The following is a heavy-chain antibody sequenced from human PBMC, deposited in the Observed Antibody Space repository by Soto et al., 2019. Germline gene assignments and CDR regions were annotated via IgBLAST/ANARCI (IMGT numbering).Heavy chain of an antibody. CDR1: GFTFSSYG. Sequence: AGGSLRLSCAASGFTFSSYGMHWVRQAPGKGLEWVAVISYDGRNKYYADAVKGRFTISRDNSKNTLYLQMSSLRAEDTAVYYCVKDGSSGWPYFYDMDVWGQETKVTVSS. CDR2: ISYDGRNK. J-gene: IGHJ6*02. V-gene: IGHV3-30*18. D-gene: IGHD6-19*01. CDR3: VKDGSSGWPYFYDMDV.